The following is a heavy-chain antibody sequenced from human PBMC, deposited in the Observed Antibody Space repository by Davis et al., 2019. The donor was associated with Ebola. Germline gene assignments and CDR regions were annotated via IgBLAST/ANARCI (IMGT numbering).Heavy chain of an antibody. CDR1: GFPLNYAW. Sequence: GESLKIPCAASGFPLNYAWMTWVRQAPGKGLEWVGRIKSKSDGGTADYAAPVRRRFTISRDDPKNTLYLQMNSLKTEHTAVYYCVKWSYARFDNWGQGTLVTVSS. V-gene: IGHV3-15*01. CDR3: VKWSYARFDN. D-gene: IGHD1-26*01. J-gene: IGHJ4*02. CDR2: IKSKSDGGTA.